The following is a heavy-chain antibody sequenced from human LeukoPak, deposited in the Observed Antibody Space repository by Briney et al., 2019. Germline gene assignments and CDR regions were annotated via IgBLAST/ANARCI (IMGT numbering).Heavy chain of an antibody. D-gene: IGHD3-10*01. CDR3: ARGRPIAITMVRGAQIDY. CDR1: GYTFTSYY. Sequence: ASVKVSCKASGYTFTSYYMHWVRQAPGQGLEWMGIINPSGGSTSYAQKFQGRVTMTRDTSTSTVYMELSSLRSEDTAVYYCARGRPIAITMVRGAQIDYWGQGTLVTVSS. CDR2: INPSGGST. J-gene: IGHJ4*02. V-gene: IGHV1-46*01.